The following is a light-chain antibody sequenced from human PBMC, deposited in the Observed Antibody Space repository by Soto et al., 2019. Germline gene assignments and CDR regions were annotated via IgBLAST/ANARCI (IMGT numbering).Light chain of an antibody. CDR3: SSFTTYRVYV. Sequence: QSVLTQPPSVSGAPGQRVTISCTGSYSNIGAGYEVHWYQQIPGTAPKLLISGHNNRPSGVPDRFFGSKSGTSASLTIIGLQAEDEAVYYCSSFTTYRVYVFGPGTKVTVL. V-gene: IGLV1-40*01. CDR1: YSNIGAGYE. J-gene: IGLJ1*01. CDR2: GHN.